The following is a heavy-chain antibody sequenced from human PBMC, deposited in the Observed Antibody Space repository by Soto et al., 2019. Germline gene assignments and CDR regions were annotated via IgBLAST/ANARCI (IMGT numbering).Heavy chain of an antibody. CDR3: ARDTRSSYYYYGMDV. CDR2: IIPIFGTA. D-gene: IGHD1-26*01. CDR1: GGTFSSYA. Sequence: QVQLVQSGAEVKKPGSSVKVSCKASGGTFSSYAISWVRQAPGQGLEWMGGIIPIFGTANYAQKFQGRVTITPDQYTSPAYMELSRLRSEDTAVYYCARDTRSSYYYYGMDVWGQGTTVTVSS. V-gene: IGHV1-69*05. J-gene: IGHJ6*02.